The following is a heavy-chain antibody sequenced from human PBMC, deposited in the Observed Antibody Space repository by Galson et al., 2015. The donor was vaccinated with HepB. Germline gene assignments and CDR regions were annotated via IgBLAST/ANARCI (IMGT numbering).Heavy chain of an antibody. CDR3: ARASSSMEWELLGYYYYGMDV. CDR1: GFTFSSYS. CDR2: ISSSSSTI. J-gene: IGHJ6*02. V-gene: IGHV3-48*02. Sequence: SLRLSCAASGFTFSSYSMNWVRQAPGKGLEWVSYISSSSSTIYYADSVKGRFTISRDNAKNSLYLQMNSLRDEDTAVYYCARASSSMEWELLGYYYYGMDVWGQGTTVTVSS. D-gene: IGHD1-26*01.